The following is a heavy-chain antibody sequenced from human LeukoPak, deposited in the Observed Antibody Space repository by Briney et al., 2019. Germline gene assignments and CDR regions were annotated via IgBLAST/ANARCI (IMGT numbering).Heavy chain of an antibody. CDR3: AKDMGLLPPNYFDY. V-gene: IGHV3-23*01. Sequence: GGSLRLSCAASGFTFSSYSMNWVRQAPGKGLEWVSAISGSGGSTYYADSVKGRFTISRDNSKNTLYLQMNSLRAEDTAVYYCAKDMGLLPPNYFDYWGQGTLVTVSS. CDR1: GFTFSSYS. CDR2: ISGSGGST. D-gene: IGHD3-22*01. J-gene: IGHJ4*02.